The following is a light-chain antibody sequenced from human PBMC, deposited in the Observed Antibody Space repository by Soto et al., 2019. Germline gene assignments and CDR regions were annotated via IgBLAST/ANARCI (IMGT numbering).Light chain of an antibody. Sequence: EIVLTQSPGTLSLSPGERATLSCSASQSVSSSYLAWYQQKPGQAPRLLIYGASSRATGIPDRFSGSGSGTDFTLTISRLGPEDFAVYYCQQYGSSLYTFGQGTKLEIK. V-gene: IGKV3-20*01. CDR2: GAS. CDR1: QSVSSSY. J-gene: IGKJ2*01. CDR3: QQYGSSLYT.